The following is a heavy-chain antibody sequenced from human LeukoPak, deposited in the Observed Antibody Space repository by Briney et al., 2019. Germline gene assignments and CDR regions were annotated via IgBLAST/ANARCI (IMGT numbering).Heavy chain of an antibody. V-gene: IGHV3-23*01. CDR2: ISGSGGST. CDR1: GFTFSSYA. J-gene: IGHJ4*02. CDR3: AKDRAVRGVTHFDY. Sequence: GGSLRLSCAASGFTFSSYAMSWVRQAPGRGLEWVSAISGSGGSTHYADSEKGRFTIFRDNSKNTLYLQMNSLRAEDTAVYYCAKDRAVRGVTHFDYWGQGTLVTVSS. D-gene: IGHD3-10*01.